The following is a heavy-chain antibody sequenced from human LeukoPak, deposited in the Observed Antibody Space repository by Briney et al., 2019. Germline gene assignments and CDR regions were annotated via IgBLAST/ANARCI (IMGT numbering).Heavy chain of an antibody. Sequence: PGGPLRLSCAASGFTFSSYGMHWVRQAPGKGLEWVAFIRYDGSNKYYADSVKGRFTISRDNSKNTLYLQMNSLRAEDTAVYYCASGGLWFGDYDYWGQGTLVTVSS. V-gene: IGHV3-30*02. CDR2: IRYDGSNK. J-gene: IGHJ4*02. CDR1: GFTFSSYG. D-gene: IGHD3-10*01. CDR3: ASGGLWFGDYDY.